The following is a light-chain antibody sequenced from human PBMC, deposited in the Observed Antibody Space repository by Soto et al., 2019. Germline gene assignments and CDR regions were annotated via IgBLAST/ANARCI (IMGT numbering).Light chain of an antibody. CDR2: DAS. J-gene: IGKJ1*01. Sequence: IQMTQSPSSVSASVGDRVVITCRASQGISSWLVWYQQKPGKAPELLIHDASKLQSGAPSRFSGSGSGTDFTLTINGLQPEDFATYYCQQGSDFPWTFGQGTKVE. CDR3: QQGSDFPWT. CDR1: QGISSW. V-gene: IGKV1-12*01.